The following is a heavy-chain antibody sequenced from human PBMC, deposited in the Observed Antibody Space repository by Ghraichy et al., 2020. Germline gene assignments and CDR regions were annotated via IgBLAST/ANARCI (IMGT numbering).Heavy chain of an antibody. Sequence: SETLSLTCAVYGGSFSGYYWSWIRQPPGKGLEWIGEINHSGSTNYNPFLKSRVTISVDTSKNQFSLKLSSVTAADTAVYYCARHGAGRITIFGVVRKGWFDPWGQGTLVTVSS. CDR3: ARHGAGRITIFGVVRKGWFDP. CDR1: GGSFSGYY. D-gene: IGHD3-3*01. J-gene: IGHJ5*02. V-gene: IGHV4-34*01. CDR2: INHSGST.